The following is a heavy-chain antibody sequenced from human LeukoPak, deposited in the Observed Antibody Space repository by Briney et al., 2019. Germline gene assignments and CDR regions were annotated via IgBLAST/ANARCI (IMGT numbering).Heavy chain of an antibody. CDR2: INHSGST. CDR3: ARSPLIVVPAASRYYYYMDV. J-gene: IGHJ6*03. V-gene: IGHV4-34*01. D-gene: IGHD2-2*01. CDR1: GGSFSGYY. Sequence: SETLSLTCAVYGGSFSGYYWSWIRQPPGKGLEWIGEINHSGSTNYNPSLKSRVTISVDTSKNQFSPKLSSVTAADTAVYYCARSPLIVVPAASRYYYYMDVWGKGTTVTVSS.